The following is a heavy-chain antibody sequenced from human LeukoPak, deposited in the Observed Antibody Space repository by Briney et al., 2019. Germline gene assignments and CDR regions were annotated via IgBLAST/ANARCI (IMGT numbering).Heavy chain of an antibody. J-gene: IGHJ4*02. Sequence: PGGSLRLSCEASGFTFSHAWMTWVRQAPGKGLEWVGRINSNIEGATTDFAAHVKGRFTISRDDSKNTLSLQMVSLKTEDTAVYYFTTIRSHSCYSFDYWGQGTPVTVFS. CDR1: GFTFSHAW. D-gene: IGHD2-2*01. CDR2: INSNIEGATT. V-gene: IGHV3-15*01. CDR3: TTIRSHSCYSFDY.